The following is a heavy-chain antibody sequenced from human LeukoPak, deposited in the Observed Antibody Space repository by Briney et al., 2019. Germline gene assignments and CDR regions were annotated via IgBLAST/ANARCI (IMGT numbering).Heavy chain of an antibody. Sequence: PSETLSLTCAVYGGSFSGYYWSWIRQPPGKGLEWIGEINHSGSTNYNPSLKSRVTISVDTSKNQFSLKLSSVTAADTAVYYCARGFSSSWYGTGPPNWFDPWGQGTLVTVSS. D-gene: IGHD6-13*01. CDR3: ARGFSSSWYGTGPPNWFDP. CDR1: GGSFSGYY. CDR2: INHSGST. V-gene: IGHV4-34*01. J-gene: IGHJ5*02.